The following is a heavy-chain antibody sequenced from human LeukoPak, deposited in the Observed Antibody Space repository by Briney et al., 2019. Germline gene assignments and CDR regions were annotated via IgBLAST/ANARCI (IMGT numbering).Heavy chain of an antibody. CDR2: IYSGGST. V-gene: IGHV3-53*01. J-gene: IGHJ4*02. Sequence: GGSLRLSCAASGFTFSSYGMSWVRQAPGKGLEWVSVIYSGGSTYYADSVKGRFTISRDNSKNTLYLQMNSLRAEDTAVYYCARDNDSRDPPHFDYWGQGTLVTVSS. CDR3: ARDNDSRDPPHFDY. D-gene: IGHD3-16*01. CDR1: GFTFSSYG.